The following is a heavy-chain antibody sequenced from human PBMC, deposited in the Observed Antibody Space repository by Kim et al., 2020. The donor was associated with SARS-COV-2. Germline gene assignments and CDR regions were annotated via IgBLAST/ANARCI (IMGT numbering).Heavy chain of an antibody. V-gene: IGHV3-30*18. CDR3: AKDDSSGSDYYYYGMDV. D-gene: IGHD3-22*01. CDR1: GFTFSSYG. J-gene: IGHJ6*02. Sequence: GGSLRLSCAASGFTFSSYGMHWVRQAPGKGLEWVAVISYDGSNKYYADSVKGRFTISRDNSKNTLYLQMNSLRAEDTAVYYCAKDDSSGSDYYYYGMDVWCPGTTVTVSS. CDR2: ISYDGSNK.